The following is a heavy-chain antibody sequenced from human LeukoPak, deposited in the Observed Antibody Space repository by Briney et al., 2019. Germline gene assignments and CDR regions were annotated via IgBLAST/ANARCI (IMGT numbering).Heavy chain of an antibody. CDR1: GYTLTELS. D-gene: IGHD2-8*01. CDR3: ATDMDCTNGVCYTLDY. J-gene: IGHJ4*02. Sequence: ASVKVSCKVSGYTLTELSMHWVRQAPGQGLEWMGGFDPEDGETIYAQKFQGRVTMTEDTSTDTAYMELSRLRSEDTAVYYCATDMDCTNGVCYTLDYWGQGTLVTVSS. V-gene: IGHV1-24*01. CDR2: FDPEDGET.